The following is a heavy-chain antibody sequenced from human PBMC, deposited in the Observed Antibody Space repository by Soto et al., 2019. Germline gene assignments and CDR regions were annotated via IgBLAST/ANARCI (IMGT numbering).Heavy chain of an antibody. CDR2: IYYSGST. V-gene: IGHV4-30-4*01. J-gene: IGHJ6*02. Sequence: SETLSLTCTVSGGSISSGDYYWSWIRQPPGKGLEWIGYIYYSGSTYYNPSLKSRVTISVDTSKNQFSLKLSSVTAADTAVYYCARDAHRVRWGMDVWGQGTTVTVSS. D-gene: IGHD2-15*01. CDR3: ARDAHRVRWGMDV. CDR1: GGSISSGDYY.